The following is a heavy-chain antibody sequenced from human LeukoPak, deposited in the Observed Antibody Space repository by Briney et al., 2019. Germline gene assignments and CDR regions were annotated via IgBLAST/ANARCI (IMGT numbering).Heavy chain of an antibody. CDR3: VKRGGGDHGLDV. D-gene: IGHD2-21*02. CDR1: GFTFSSYA. Sequence: GGSLRLSCAASGFTFSSYAMNWVRQAPGKRLEWVPAISGSGGSTYYADSVKGRFTISRDNSKNTAYLQMNGLRVEDTAVFYCVKRGGGDHGLDVWGQGTTVTVSS. V-gene: IGHV3-23*01. CDR2: ISGSGGST. J-gene: IGHJ6*02.